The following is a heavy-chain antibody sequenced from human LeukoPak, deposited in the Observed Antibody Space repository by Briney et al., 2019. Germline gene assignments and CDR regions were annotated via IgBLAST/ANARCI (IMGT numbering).Heavy chain of an antibody. CDR1: GGSFSGYY. CDR2: IYYSGST. J-gene: IGHJ4*02. CDR3: ARVSGYDWESFYDY. Sequence: PSETLSLTCAVYGGSFSGYYWSWIRQPPGKGLEWIGYIYYSGSTNYNPSLKSRVTISVDTSKNQFSLKLSSVTAADTATYYCARVSGYDWESFYDYWGQGSLVTVSS. V-gene: IGHV4-59*01. D-gene: IGHD5-12*01.